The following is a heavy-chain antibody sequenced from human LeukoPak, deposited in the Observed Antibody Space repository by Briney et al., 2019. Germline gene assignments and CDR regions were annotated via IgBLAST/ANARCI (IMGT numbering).Heavy chain of an antibody. CDR3: ARAGGTYYYGSSGYFIFDY. CDR2: IIPIFGTA. Sequence: SVKVSCKASGGTFSSYAISWVRQAPGQGLEWMGGIIPIFGTANYAQKFQGRVTITTDESTSTAYMELSSLRSEDTAVYYCARAGGTYYYGSSGYFIFDYWGQGTLVTVSS. V-gene: IGHV1-69*05. CDR1: GGTFSSYA. J-gene: IGHJ4*02. D-gene: IGHD3-22*01.